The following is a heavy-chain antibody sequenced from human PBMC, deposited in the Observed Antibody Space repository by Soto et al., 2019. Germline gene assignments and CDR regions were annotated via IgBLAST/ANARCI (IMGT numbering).Heavy chain of an antibody. Sequence: PGGSLRLSCAASGFTFSDYYMSWIRQAPGKGLEWVSYIRSSGSTIHYADSVKGRFTISRDNAKNSLYLQMNSLRAEDTAVYYCARDPFSSGWSDYWGQGTLVPVSS. J-gene: IGHJ4*02. D-gene: IGHD6-19*01. CDR3: ARDPFSSGWSDY. CDR2: IRSSGSTI. V-gene: IGHV3-11*04. CDR1: GFTFSDYY.